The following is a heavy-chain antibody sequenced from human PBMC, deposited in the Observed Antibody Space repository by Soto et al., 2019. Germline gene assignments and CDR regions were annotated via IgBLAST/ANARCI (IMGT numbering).Heavy chain of an antibody. Sequence: GGSLRLSCTASGFTFSSYEMTWVRQAPGKGLEWISYITSGGTTYYADSAKGRFTISRDNAKNSLYLHLNSLTAEDTAIYYCARVLYATWSSLDYWGQGTLVTV. D-gene: IGHD1-26*01. V-gene: IGHV3-48*03. J-gene: IGHJ4*02. CDR2: ITSGGTT. CDR3: ARVLYATWSSLDY. CDR1: GFTFSSYE.